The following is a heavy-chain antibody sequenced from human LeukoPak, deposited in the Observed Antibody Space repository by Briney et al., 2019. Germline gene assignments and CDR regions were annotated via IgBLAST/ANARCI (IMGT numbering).Heavy chain of an antibody. CDR3: AKETRGSYSDY. Sequence: PGGSLRLSCAASGLTFSSSGMHWVRQAPGKGLEWVAFISYDGSNRYYADSVKGRSTISRDNSKNTLYLQMNSLRAEDTAVYYCAKETRGSYSDYWGQGTLVTVFS. D-gene: IGHD5-12*01. V-gene: IGHV3-30*02. CDR2: ISYDGSNR. J-gene: IGHJ4*02. CDR1: GLTFSSSG.